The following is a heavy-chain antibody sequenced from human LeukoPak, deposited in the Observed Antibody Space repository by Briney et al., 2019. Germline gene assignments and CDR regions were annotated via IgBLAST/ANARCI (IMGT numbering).Heavy chain of an antibody. Sequence: GGSLRLSCAASEFTFRTYSMNWVRQAPGKGLEWVSYIDTTSSTIYYADSVKGRFTISRDNAKNSLYLQMNSLRAEDTAVYYCAELGITMIGGVWGKGTTVTISS. CDR1: EFTFRTYS. J-gene: IGHJ6*04. CDR3: AELGITMIGGV. D-gene: IGHD3-10*02. CDR2: IDTTSSTI. V-gene: IGHV3-48*04.